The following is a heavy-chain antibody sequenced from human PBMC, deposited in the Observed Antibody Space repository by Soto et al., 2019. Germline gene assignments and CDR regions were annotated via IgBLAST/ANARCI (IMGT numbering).Heavy chain of an antibody. CDR1: GGSISSSSYY. Sequence: SETLSLTCTVSGGSISSSSYYWGWIRQPPGKGLEWIGSIYYSGSTYYNLSLKSRVTISVDTSKNQFSLKLSSVTAADTAVYYCARLDYGGNGDAFDIWGQGTMVTVSS. CDR2: IYYSGST. CDR3: ARLDYGGNGDAFDI. V-gene: IGHV4-39*01. J-gene: IGHJ3*02. D-gene: IGHD4-17*01.